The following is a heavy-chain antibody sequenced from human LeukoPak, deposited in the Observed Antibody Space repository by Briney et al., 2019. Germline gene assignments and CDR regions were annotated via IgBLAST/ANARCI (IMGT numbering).Heavy chain of an antibody. CDR3: ARVSSGKMSDFDY. J-gene: IGHJ4*02. CDR1: GYTFTGYY. CDR2: INPNSGGT. D-gene: IGHD3-22*01. V-gene: IGHV1-2*02. Sequence: ASVKVSCKASGYTFTGYYMHWVRQAPGQGVGWMGWINPNSGGTNYAQKFQGRVTMTRDTSISTAYMELSRLRSDDTAVYYCARVSSGKMSDFDYWGQGTLVTVSS.